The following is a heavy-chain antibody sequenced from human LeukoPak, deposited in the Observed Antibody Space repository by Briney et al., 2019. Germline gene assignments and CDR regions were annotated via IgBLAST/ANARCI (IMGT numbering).Heavy chain of an antibody. Sequence: GGSLRLSCAASGFTFSSYWMSWVRQAPGKGLEWVANIKQDGSEKYYVDSVKGRFTISRDNAKNSLYLQMNSLRAEDTAVYYCAIKGDGDYFDYWGQGTLVTVSS. CDR2: IKQDGSEK. D-gene: IGHD3-16*01. CDR3: AIKGDGDYFDY. CDR1: GFTFSSYW. J-gene: IGHJ4*02. V-gene: IGHV3-7*01.